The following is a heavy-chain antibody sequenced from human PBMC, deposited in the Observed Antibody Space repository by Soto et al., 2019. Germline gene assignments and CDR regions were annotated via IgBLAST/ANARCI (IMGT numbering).Heavy chain of an antibody. CDR1: GFTFSSYW. J-gene: IGHJ5*02. V-gene: IGHV3-7*01. D-gene: IGHD2-15*01. CDR2: IKQDGSEK. Sequence: PGGSLRLSCAASGFTFSSYWMSWVRQAPGKGLEWVASIKQDGSEKYYVGSVKGRFTISRDNAKNSLYLQMNSLRAEDTAVYYCARDIVVVVANHGQNWFDPWGQGTLVTVSS. CDR3: ARDIVVVVANHGQNWFDP.